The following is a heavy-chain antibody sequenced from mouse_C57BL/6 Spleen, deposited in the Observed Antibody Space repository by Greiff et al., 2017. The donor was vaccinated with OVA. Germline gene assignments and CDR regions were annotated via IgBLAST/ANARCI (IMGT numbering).Heavy chain of an antibody. Sequence: EVMLVESGGGLVKPGGSLKLSCAASGFTFSSYAMSWVRQTPEKRLEWVATISDGGSYTYYPDNVKGRFTISRDNAKNNLYLQMSHLKSEDTAMYYCARGGYYGSSSYFDYWGQGTTLTVSS. D-gene: IGHD1-1*01. CDR3: ARGGYYGSSSYFDY. CDR1: GFTFSSYA. V-gene: IGHV5-4*03. J-gene: IGHJ2*01. CDR2: ISDGGSYT.